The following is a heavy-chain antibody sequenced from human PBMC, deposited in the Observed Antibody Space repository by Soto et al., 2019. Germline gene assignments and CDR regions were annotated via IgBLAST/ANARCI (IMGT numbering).Heavy chain of an antibody. V-gene: IGHV4-30-4*08. Sequence: SETLSLTCSVSGGSISGDYYWSWIRQSPEKGLEWIGYIYYSGSSYSNPALQSRLSMSLDTSKNQFSLKLRSVTAADTAVYYCARGGARSLGYFDSWGQGALVTVS. CDR3: ARGGARSLGYFDS. CDR2: IYYSGSS. D-gene: IGHD3-16*01. J-gene: IGHJ4*02. CDR1: GGSISGDYY.